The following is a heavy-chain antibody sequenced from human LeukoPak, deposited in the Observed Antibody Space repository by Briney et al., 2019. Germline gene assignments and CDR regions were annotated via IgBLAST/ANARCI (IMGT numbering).Heavy chain of an antibody. V-gene: IGHV3-74*01. Sequence: GGSLRLSCAASGFTFSSSWMHWVRQAPGKGLVWFSRINSDGSTTTYADSVKGRFTISRDNAKNTLYLQMNSLRAEDTAVYYCGRALGSPLDFWGQGTLVTVSS. CDR1: GFTFSSSW. CDR3: GRALGSPLDF. J-gene: IGHJ4*02. D-gene: IGHD1-26*01. CDR2: INSDGSTT.